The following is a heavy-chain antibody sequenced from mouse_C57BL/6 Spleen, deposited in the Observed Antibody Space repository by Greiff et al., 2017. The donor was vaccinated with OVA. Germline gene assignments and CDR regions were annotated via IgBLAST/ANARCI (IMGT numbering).Heavy chain of an antibody. Sequence: EVQLQQSGTVLARPGASVKMSCKTSGYTFTSYWMHWVNQRPGQGLEWIGAIYPGNSDTSYNQKFKGKAKLTAVTSASTAYMELSSLTNEDSAVYYCTRCDDYHYAMDYWGQGTSVTVSS. CDR3: TRCDDYHYAMDY. CDR2: IYPGNSDT. D-gene: IGHD2-4*01. CDR1: GYTFTSYW. V-gene: IGHV1-5*01. J-gene: IGHJ4*01.